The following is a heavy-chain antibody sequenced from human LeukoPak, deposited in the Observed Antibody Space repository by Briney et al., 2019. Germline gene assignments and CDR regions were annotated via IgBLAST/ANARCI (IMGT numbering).Heavy chain of an antibody. CDR2: ISYDGSNK. J-gene: IGHJ6*02. D-gene: IGHD6-19*01. CDR1: GFTFSSYA. Sequence: PGGSLRLSCAASGFTFSSYAMHWVRQAPGKGLEWVAVISYDGSNKYYADSVKGRFTISRDNSKNTLYLQMNSLRAEDTAVYYCAKGEASGWSYYYYYGMDVWGQGTTVTVSS. V-gene: IGHV3-30*04. CDR3: AKGEASGWSYYYYYGMDV.